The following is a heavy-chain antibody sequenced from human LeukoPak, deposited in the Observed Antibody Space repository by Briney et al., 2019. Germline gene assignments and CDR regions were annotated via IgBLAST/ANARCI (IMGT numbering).Heavy chain of an antibody. CDR3: ARGRIVVVPAAIYSYYYYMDV. CDR2: IYYSGST. J-gene: IGHJ6*03. CDR1: GGSISSYC. D-gene: IGHD2-2*01. Sequence: PSETLSLTCTVSGGSISSYCWSWIRQPPGKGLEWIWYIYYSGSTNYNPSLKSRVTISVDTSKNQFSLKLSSVTAADTAVYYCARGRIVVVPAAIYSYYYYMDVWGKGTTVTVSS. V-gene: IGHV4-59*01.